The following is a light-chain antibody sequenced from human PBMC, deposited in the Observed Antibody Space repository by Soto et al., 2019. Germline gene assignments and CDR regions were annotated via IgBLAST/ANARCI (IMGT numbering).Light chain of an antibody. J-gene: IGLJ3*02. V-gene: IGLV1-44*01. Sequence: QSVLTQPPSASGTPGQRVTISCSGSSSNIGSTPVSWYQHLPGTAPKVLIFTNNQRPSGVPDRVSGSKSGTSASLAISGLRSEDEAHYYCAAWDDSLEGVVLGGGTKLTVL. CDR1: SSNIGSTP. CDR2: TNN. CDR3: AAWDDSLEGVV.